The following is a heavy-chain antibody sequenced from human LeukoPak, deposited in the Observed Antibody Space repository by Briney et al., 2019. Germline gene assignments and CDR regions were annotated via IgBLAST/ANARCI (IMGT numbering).Heavy chain of an antibody. D-gene: IGHD4-23*01. CDR3: ARDAVRINSVLVY. CDR1: GFTFSDYY. CDR2: ISSSSSTI. V-gene: IGHV3-11*04. J-gene: IGHJ4*02. Sequence: PGGSLRLSCAASGFTFSDYYMSWIRQAPGKGLEWVSYISSSSSTIYYADSVKGRFTISRDNAKNSLYLQMNSLRAEDTAVYYCARDAVRINSVLVYWGQGTLVTVSS.